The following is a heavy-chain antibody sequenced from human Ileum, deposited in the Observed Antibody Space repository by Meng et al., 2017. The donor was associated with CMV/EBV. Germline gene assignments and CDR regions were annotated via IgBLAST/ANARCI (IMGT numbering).Heavy chain of an antibody. D-gene: IGHD1-26*01. V-gene: IGHV4-61*02. CDR1: GDSITKGPYS. J-gene: IGHJ1*01. CDR3: ARDLISGSYGYFQH. Sequence: VPLPESGPGLVKPSQTLSLSCTVSGDSITKGPYSWSWVRQPAGKGLEWIGRIYTSGRTVYNPSLNNRVTISADTSKNQFSLKLNSVTAADTAVYYCARDLISGSYGYFQHWGQGTLVTVSS. CDR2: IYTSGRT.